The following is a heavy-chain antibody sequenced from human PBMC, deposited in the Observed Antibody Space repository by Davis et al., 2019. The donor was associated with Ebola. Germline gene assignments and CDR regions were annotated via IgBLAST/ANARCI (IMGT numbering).Heavy chain of an antibody. CDR2: IYYSGST. CDR3: AGQDIVATIIDY. Sequence: MPSETLSLTCTVSGGSISSSSYYWGWIRKPPGKGLEWIGSIYYSGSTYYNPSLKSRVTISVDTSKNQFPLKLSSVTAADTAVYYCAGQDIVATIIDYWGQGTLVTVSS. V-gene: IGHV4-39*01. J-gene: IGHJ4*02. CDR1: GGSISSSSYY. D-gene: IGHD5-12*01.